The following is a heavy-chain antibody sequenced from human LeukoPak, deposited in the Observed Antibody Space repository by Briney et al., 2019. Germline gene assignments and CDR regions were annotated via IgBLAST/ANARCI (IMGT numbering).Heavy chain of an antibody. Sequence: SETLSLTCSVSGASTTNSRYYWVWIRQPPGKGLEWIGSVSYKGVTYYGPSFRSRFAISIDTSRDQFSLSLAFVTAADTAVYYCATLTMSGLGIIPPASWGQGTLVTVSS. CDR1: GASTTNSRYY. CDR2: VSYKGVT. D-gene: IGHD3/OR15-3a*01. J-gene: IGHJ5*02. V-gene: IGHV4-39*01. CDR3: ATLTMSGLGIIPPAS.